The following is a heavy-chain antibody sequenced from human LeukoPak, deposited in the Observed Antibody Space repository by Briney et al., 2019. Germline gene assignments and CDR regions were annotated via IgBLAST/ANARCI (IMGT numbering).Heavy chain of an antibody. J-gene: IGHJ4*02. Sequence: GGSLRLSCAASGFTFSNYVMNWVRQAPGKGLEWVSYISSSGSTIYYADSVKGRFTISRDNAKNSLYLQMNSLRAEDTAVYYCARKYCSSTGCLFDCWGQGTLVTVSS. CDR1: GFTFSNYV. CDR3: ARKYCSSTGCLFDC. CDR2: ISSSGSTI. D-gene: IGHD2-2*01. V-gene: IGHV3-48*03.